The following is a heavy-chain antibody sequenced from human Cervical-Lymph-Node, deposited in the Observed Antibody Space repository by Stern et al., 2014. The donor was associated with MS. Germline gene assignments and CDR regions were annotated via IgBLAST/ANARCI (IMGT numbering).Heavy chain of an antibody. D-gene: IGHD5/OR15-5a*01. CDR3: VRERSSRGFDY. CDR1: GFTFTSYA. J-gene: IGHJ4*02. V-gene: IGHV3-30-3*01. CDR2: ISYDGNTK. Sequence: VQLEESGGGVVQPGRSLRVSCATAGFTFTSYAMNWVRQAPGKGLEWVAVISYDGNTKFSADSVKGRFTISRDNSKNTLYLQMSSLRAEDTAVYYCVRERSSRGFDYWGQGSLVTVSS.